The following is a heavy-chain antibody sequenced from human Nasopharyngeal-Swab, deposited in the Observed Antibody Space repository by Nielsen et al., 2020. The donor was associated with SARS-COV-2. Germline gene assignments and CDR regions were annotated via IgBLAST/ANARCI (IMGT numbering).Heavy chain of an antibody. D-gene: IGHD6-19*01. CDR3: ARAKQWLVLRWFDP. CDR2: INHSGST. V-gene: IGHV4-34*01. J-gene: IGHJ5*02. CDR1: GGSFSGYY. Sequence: SATLSLTCAVYGGSFSGYYWSWIRQPPEKGLEWIGEINHSGSTNYNPSLKSRVPISVDTSKNQFSLKLSSETAADTAVYYCARAKQWLVLRWFDPWGQGTLVTVSS.